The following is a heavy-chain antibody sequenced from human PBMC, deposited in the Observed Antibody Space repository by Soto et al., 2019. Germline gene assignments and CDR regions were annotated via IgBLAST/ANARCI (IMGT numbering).Heavy chain of an antibody. CDR3: AAGGGLPRYF. D-gene: IGHD5-12*01. CDR2: IYHSGST. Sequence: QLQLQESASGLVKPSQTLSLTCAVSGGSISSGGYSWSWIRQPPGKALERIGYIYHSGSTYYYPGLESRVTVSVDRSKNQFSLKLSSVTAADTAVYYCAAGGGLPRYFWGQGTLVTVSS. CDR1: GGSISSGGYS. J-gene: IGHJ4*02. V-gene: IGHV4-30-2*01.